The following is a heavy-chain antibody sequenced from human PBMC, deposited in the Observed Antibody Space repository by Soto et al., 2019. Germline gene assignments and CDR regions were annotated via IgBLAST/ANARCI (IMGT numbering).Heavy chain of an antibody. V-gene: IGHV3-74*01. J-gene: IGHJ4*02. CDR2: IYNDGTYS. Sequence: TGGSLRLSXAASGFIFKMYWMHWVRQSPGKGLVWISRIYNDGTYSDYADSVRGRFTISRDNVNDTLYLQMNNLRAEDSGLYYCTRGPRPISTGTGAYWGQGTQVTVSS. D-gene: IGHD3-10*01. CDR1: GFIFKMYW. CDR3: TRGPRPISTGTGAY.